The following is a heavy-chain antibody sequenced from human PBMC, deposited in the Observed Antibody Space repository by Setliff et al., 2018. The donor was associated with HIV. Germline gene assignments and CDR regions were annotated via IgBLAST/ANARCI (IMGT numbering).Heavy chain of an antibody. V-gene: IGHV1-2*02. CDR3: ARDPYDTSENPYDP. CDR2: INPNGGGT. Sequence: ASVKVSCKASGYTFSDHYMHWVRQAPGQGLEWMGWINPNGGGTNHARSFGGRVTMTMDTSIDTAYLEVTGLKYDDTAVYYCARDPYDTSENPYDPWGQGTLVTVAS. CDR1: GYTFSDHY. J-gene: IGHJ5*02. D-gene: IGHD3-16*01.